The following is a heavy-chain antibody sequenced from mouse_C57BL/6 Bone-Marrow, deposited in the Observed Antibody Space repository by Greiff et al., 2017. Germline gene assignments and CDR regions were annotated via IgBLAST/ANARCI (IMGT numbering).Heavy chain of an antibody. J-gene: IGHJ4*01. CDR2: IYPGSGST. CDR1: GYTFTSYW. Sequence: QVQLQQSGAELVKPGASVKMSCKASGYTFTSYWITWVKQRPGQGLEWIGDIYPGSGSTNYNEKFKSKATLTVDTSSSTAYMQLSSLTSEDSAVYYCAYSNCYYAMDYWGQGTSGTDST. D-gene: IGHD2-5*01. CDR3: AYSNCYYAMDY. V-gene: IGHV1-55*01.